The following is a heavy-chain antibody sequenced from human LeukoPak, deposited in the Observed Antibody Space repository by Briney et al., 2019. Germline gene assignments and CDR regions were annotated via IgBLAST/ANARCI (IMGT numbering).Heavy chain of an antibody. D-gene: IGHD3-22*01. CDR3: ARRDDSSGLYDY. Sequence: SPSFQGQVTISADKSISTAYLQWSSLKASDTAMYYCARRDDSSGLYDYWGQGTLVTVSS. J-gene: IGHJ4*02. V-gene: IGHV5-51*01.